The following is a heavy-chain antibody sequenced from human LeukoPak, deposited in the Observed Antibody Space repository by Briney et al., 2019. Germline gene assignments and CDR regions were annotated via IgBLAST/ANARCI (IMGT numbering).Heavy chain of an antibody. V-gene: IGHV3-23*01. CDR3: AKGVGTKSKYYFDY. J-gene: IGHJ4*01. D-gene: IGHD1-26*01. CDR1: GFSFSTYA. CDR2: ISGSGGST. Sequence: GGSLRLSCAASGFSFSTYAMNWVRQAPGKGLEWVSGISGSGGSTYYPDSVKGRFTISRDSSKNTVYLQMNTLRAEDTAVYYCAKGVGTKSKYYFDYWGQGALVTVSS.